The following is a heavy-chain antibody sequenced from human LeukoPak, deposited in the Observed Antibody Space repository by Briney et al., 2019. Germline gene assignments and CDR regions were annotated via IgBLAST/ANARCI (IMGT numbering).Heavy chain of an antibody. CDR3: ARDGRQWELLFDP. V-gene: IGHV4-4*07. J-gene: IGHJ5*02. D-gene: IGHD1-26*01. Sequence: PSETLSLTCTVSGGSISSYYWSWIRQPAGKGLEWIGRIYTSGSTNYNPSLKSRVTISVDKSKNQFSLKLSSVTAADTAVYYCARDGRQWELLFDPWGQGTLVTVSS. CDR2: IYTSGST. CDR1: GGSISSYY.